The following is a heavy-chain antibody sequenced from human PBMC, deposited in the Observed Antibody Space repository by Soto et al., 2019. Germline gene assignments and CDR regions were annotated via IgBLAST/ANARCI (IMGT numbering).Heavy chain of an antibody. CDR3: VRDRMWEQWLGPHDAFEI. V-gene: IGHV3-48*02. CDR1: GFTFSIFS. Sequence: EVQLVESGGGLVQPGGSLRLSCAASGFTFSIFSMSWVRQAPGKGLEWISYVNAAAIDIYYTDSVRGRFTISRDNAKNSLYLQMNSLRDDDTAVYYCVRDRMWEQWLGPHDAFEIWGQGTMVTVS. CDR2: VNAAAIDI. D-gene: IGHD6-19*01. J-gene: IGHJ3*02.